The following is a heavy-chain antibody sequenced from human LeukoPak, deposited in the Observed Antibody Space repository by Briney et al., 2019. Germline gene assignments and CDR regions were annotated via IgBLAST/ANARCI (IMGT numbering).Heavy chain of an antibody. CDR2: ISANNGNT. CDR1: GYTFTNYG. V-gene: IGHV1-18*01. Sequence: GASVKVSCKASGYTFTNYGISWVREAPGQGLEWMGWISANNGNTNYAQKFQGRVTMTTDTSTTTAYMELRSLRSDDTAVYFCGRYKDAYIPVTPDYWGQGTLVTVSS. J-gene: IGHJ4*02. D-gene: IGHD5-24*01. CDR3: GRYKDAYIPVTPDY.